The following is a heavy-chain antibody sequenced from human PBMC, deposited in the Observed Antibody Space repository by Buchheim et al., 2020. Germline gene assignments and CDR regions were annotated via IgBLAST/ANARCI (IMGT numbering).Heavy chain of an antibody. CDR1: GGSMTPYY. D-gene: IGHD4-17*01. J-gene: IGHJ4*02. CDR3: ARQNDYGDYGWYFDY. V-gene: IGHV4-59*08. CDR2: VFYTGYT. Sequence: QVQLRESGPGLVKPSETLSLTCTVSGGSMTPYYWSWIRQSPGKGLEWIGYVFYTGYTTFNPSLKTRVTMSVDTSKDQFSLKLSSVTAADTAVYYCARQNDYGDYGWYFDYWGQGTL.